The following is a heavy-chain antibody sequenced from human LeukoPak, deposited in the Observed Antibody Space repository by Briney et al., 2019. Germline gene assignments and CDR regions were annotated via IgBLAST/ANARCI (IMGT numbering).Heavy chain of an antibody. D-gene: IGHD1-20*01. CDR1: GFTFSSHN. Sequence: GGSLRLSCAASGFTFSSHNMHWVRKAPGKGLEWVSFISTSSSYIYYADSVKGRFTISRDNAKNSLNLQMNSLRAEDTAVYYCARDVNWNYCDYWGHGTLVTVSS. CDR2: ISTSSSYI. V-gene: IGHV3-21*01. J-gene: IGHJ4*01. CDR3: ARDVNWNYCDY.